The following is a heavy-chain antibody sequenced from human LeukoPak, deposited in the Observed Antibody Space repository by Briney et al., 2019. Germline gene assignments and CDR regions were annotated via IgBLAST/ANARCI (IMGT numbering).Heavy chain of an antibody. V-gene: IGHV4-59*11. CDR3: AREMSSGWYIYFDY. D-gene: IGHD6-19*01. J-gene: IGHJ4*02. Sequence: SETLSLTCTVSGGSISSHYWSWIRQPPGKGLEWIGYIYYSGSTNYNPSLKSRVTISVDTSKNQFSLKLSSVTAADTAVYYCAREMSSGWYIYFDYWGQGTLVTVSS. CDR1: GGSISSHY. CDR2: IYYSGST.